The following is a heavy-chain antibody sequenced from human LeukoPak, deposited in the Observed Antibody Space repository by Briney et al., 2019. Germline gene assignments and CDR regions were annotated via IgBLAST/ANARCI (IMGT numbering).Heavy chain of an antibody. Sequence: ASVKVSCKASGYTFTSYGISWVRQAPGRGLEWMGWISAYNGNTNYAQKLQGRVTMTTDTSTSTAYMELSSLRSEDTAVYYCARGAPIRVAVAATFDPWGQGTLVTVPS. CDR2: ISAYNGNT. CDR3: ARGAPIRVAVAATFDP. J-gene: IGHJ5*02. CDR1: GYTFTSYG. D-gene: IGHD6-19*01. V-gene: IGHV1-18*01.